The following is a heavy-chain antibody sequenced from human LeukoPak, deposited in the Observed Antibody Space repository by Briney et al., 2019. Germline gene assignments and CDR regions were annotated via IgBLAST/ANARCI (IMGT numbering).Heavy chain of an antibody. J-gene: IGHJ4*02. CDR3: ARDPITMIVGGYFDY. CDR1: GFTFSSYS. D-gene: IGHD3-22*01. V-gene: IGHV3-48*02. CDR2: ISSSSSTI. Sequence: GGSLRLSCAASGFTFSSYSMNWVRQAPGKGLEWVSYISSSSSTIHYADSVKGRFTISRDNAKNSLYLQMNSLRDEDTAVYYCARDPITMIVGGYFDYWGQGTLVTVSS.